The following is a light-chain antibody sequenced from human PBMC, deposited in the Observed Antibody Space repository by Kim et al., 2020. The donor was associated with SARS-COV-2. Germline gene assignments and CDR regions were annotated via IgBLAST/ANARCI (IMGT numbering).Light chain of an antibody. J-gene: IGLJ2*01. CDR1: SSDVGVYNY. V-gene: IGLV2-11*01. Sequence: GQSVTISCTGTSSDVGVYNYVSWYQQPPGKAPKLMIYDVSKRPSGVPDRFSGSKSGNTASLTISGLQSEDEADYYCCSYAGNYTLVFGGGTKLTVL. CDR3: CSYAGNYTLV. CDR2: DVS.